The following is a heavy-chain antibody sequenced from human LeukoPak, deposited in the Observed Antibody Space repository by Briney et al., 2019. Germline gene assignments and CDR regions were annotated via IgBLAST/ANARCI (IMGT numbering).Heavy chain of an antibody. CDR1: GFTFSSYS. J-gene: IGHJ5*02. V-gene: IGHV3-48*02. CDR3: ARDRLDYGSGSYYTGWFDP. Sequence: PGGSLRLSCAASGFTFSSYSMNWVRQAPGKGLEWVSYISSSSSTIYYADSVKGRFTISRDNAKNSLYLQMNSLRDEDKAVYYCARDRLDYGSGSYYTGWFDPWGQGTLVTVSS. D-gene: IGHD3-10*01. CDR2: ISSSSSTI.